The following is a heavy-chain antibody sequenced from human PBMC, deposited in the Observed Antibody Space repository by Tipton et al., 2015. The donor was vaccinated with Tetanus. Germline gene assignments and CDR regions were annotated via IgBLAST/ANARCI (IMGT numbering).Heavy chain of an antibody. Sequence: QLVQSGAEVKKPGESLRISCKGSGYSFTSYWISWVRQMPGKGLEWMGRIDPSDSYTNYSPSFQGHVTISADKSISTAYLQWSSLKASDTAMYYCARQGRNYYDSSGYWYWGQGTLVTVSS. J-gene: IGHJ4*02. CDR2: IDPSDSYT. CDR3: ARQGRNYYDSSGYWY. CDR1: GYSFTSYW. D-gene: IGHD3-22*01. V-gene: IGHV5-10-1*01.